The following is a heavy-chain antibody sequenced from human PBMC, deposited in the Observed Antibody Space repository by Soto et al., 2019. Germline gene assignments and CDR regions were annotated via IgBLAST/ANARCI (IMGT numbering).Heavy chain of an antibody. CDR1: GFTFSSYS. D-gene: IGHD3-10*01. V-gene: IGHV3-23*01. Sequence: SGGSLRLSCAASGFTFSSYSMSWVRQAPGKGLEWVSGFRSGGDDDTTYYADSVRGRFTISRDNPKNTLFLQMNSLRAEDTAIYYCAKKVNSGSGSQFFDYWGQGTLVTVSS. J-gene: IGHJ4*02. CDR3: AKKVNSGSGSQFFDY. CDR2: FRSGGDDDTT.